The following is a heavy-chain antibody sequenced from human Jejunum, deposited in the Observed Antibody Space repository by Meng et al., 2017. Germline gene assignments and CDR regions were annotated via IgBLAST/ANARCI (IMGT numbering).Heavy chain of an antibody. J-gene: IGHJ4*02. Sequence: GGSLRLSCAVSAFTVTDASMHWVRQAPGKGLEWVGRIKSKADGGATDYAAPVKGRFSISRDESQNTLHLQMNSLKTEDTAFDYCSTGGYRYGSDYWGQGTLVTVSS. CDR3: STGGYRYGSDY. CDR1: AFTVTDAS. CDR2: IKSKADGGAT. D-gene: IGHD5-18*01. V-gene: IGHV3-15*01.